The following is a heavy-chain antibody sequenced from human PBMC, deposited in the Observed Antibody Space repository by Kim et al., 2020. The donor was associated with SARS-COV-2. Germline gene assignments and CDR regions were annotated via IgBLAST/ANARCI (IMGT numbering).Heavy chain of an antibody. CDR3: ARGILRTKGAFDI. Sequence: GGSLRLSCAASGFTFSSEWMHWVRQGPGMGLVWVSRINPYGSITNYADSVKGRFTISRDNAKNTLYLQMNNLRAEDTALYYCARGILRTKGAFDIWGQGAMVTVSS. D-gene: IGHD1-26*01. CDR2: INPYGSIT. J-gene: IGHJ3*02. V-gene: IGHV3-74*01. CDR1: GFTFSSEW.